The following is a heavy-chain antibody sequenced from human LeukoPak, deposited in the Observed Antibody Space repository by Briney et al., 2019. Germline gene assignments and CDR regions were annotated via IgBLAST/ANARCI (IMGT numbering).Heavy chain of an antibody. CDR2: IYHSGST. D-gene: IGHD6-13*01. Sequence: TSETLSLTCTVSGGSISSYYWSWIRQPPGKGLECIGTIYHSGSTYYNPSLKSRVTISVDTSKNQFSLKLNSVTAADTAVYYCARIYSSSWFLNWFDPWGQGTLVTVSS. J-gene: IGHJ5*02. V-gene: IGHV4-59*08. CDR3: ARIYSSSWFLNWFDP. CDR1: GGSISSYY.